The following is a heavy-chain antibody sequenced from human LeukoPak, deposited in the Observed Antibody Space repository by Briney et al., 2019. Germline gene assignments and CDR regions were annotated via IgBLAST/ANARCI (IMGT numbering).Heavy chain of an antibody. CDR1: GDSISSYY. D-gene: IGHD4-17*01. CDR2: IYYSGST. J-gene: IGHJ6*02. CDR3: ARGPDYGDYARPDYYYYGMDV. Sequence: SETLSLTCTVSGDSISSYYWSWIRQPPGKGLERIGYIYYSGSTNYNPSLKSRVTISVDTSKNQFSLKLSSVTAADTAAYYCARGPDYGDYARPDYYYYGMDVWGQGTTVTVSS. V-gene: IGHV4-59*01.